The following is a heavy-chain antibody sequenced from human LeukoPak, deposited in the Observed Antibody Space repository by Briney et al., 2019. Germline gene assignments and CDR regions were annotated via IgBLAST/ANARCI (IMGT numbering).Heavy chain of an antibody. J-gene: IGHJ4*02. CDR1: GYTFTSYG. D-gene: IGHD2-2*01. CDR2: ISAYNGNT. CDR3: ARDRFITKGYCSSTRCHVPGY. Sequence: ASLKVSCKASGYTFTSYGISWVRQPPGQGLEWMGWISAYNGNTNYAQKLQGRVTMTTDTSTSTAYMELRSLTSDDTAVYYCARDRFITKGYCSSTRCHVPGYWGQGTLVTVSS. V-gene: IGHV1-18*01.